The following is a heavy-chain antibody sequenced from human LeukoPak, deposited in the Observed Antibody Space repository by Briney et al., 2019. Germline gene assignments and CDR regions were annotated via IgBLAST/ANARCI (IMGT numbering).Heavy chain of an antibody. D-gene: IGHD6-13*01. J-gene: IGHJ4*02. CDR1: GYTFTSYY. V-gene: IGHV1-46*01. Sequence: ASVKVSCKASGYTFTSYYMHWVRQAPGQGLEWMGLINPTGGSTGYAQKLQGRVTMTTDTSTSTAYMELRSLRSDDTAVYYCARDFSSSWYMVAPLDYWGQGALVTVSS. CDR3: ARDFSSSWYMVAPLDY. CDR2: INPTGGST.